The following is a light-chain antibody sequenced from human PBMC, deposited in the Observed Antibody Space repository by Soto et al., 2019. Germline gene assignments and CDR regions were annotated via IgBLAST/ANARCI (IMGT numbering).Light chain of an antibody. J-gene: IGKJ1*01. Sequence: EIAMTQSPATLSVSPGERATLSCRASQSVGSNLAWYQQKPGQAPRLLIYGASTRATGVPVRFSGSGSGTEFSLTISSLQSEDFAIYYCQQFNNWPQTFGQGTKVEIK. CDR3: QQFNNWPQT. V-gene: IGKV3-15*01. CDR1: QSVGSN. CDR2: GAS.